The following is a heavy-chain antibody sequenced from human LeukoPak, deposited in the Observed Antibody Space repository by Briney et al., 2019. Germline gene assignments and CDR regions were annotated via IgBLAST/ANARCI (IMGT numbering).Heavy chain of an antibody. CDR3: ARGQHHPGGYYFDY. CDR1: GGTFSSYA. Sequence: ASVKVSCKASGGTFSSYAISWVRQAPGQGLEWMGRIIPIFGTANYAQKFQGRVTITTDESTSTAHMELSSLRSEDTAVYYCARGQHHPGGYYFDYWGQGTLVTASS. CDR2: IIPIFGTA. J-gene: IGHJ4*02. V-gene: IGHV1-69*05. D-gene: IGHD3-16*01.